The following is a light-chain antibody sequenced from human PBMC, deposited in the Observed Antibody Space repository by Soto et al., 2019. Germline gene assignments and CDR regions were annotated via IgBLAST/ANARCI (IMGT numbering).Light chain of an antibody. J-gene: IGKJ3*01. CDR3: QHYNSWPPFT. CDR2: AAS. CDR1: QNIGSL. Sequence: IVMTQSPVTLSVSPGERATLSCRASQNIGSLLAWYQHKPGQAPRLLIYAASTRATGIPDRFSGSGSGTELTLTISSLRSEDFAVYYCQHYNSWPPFTFGPGTKVDIK. V-gene: IGKV3-15*01.